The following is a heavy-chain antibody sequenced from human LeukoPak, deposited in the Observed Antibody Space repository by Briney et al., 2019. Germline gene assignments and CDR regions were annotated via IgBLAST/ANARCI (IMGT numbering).Heavy chain of an antibody. V-gene: IGHV3-23*01. D-gene: IGHD3-22*01. Sequence: PGGSLRLSCVASGFTFSSYAMSWVRQAPGKGLEWVSAISGCGVSTYYAGSVKGRFTISRDNSKNTLYLQMNSLRVEDTAEYYCAKGPSTYYFESSGSYAPYYYTMDVWGQGTSVTVS. CDR3: AKGPSTYYFESSGSYAPYYYTMDV. CDR2: ISGCGVST. CDR1: GFTFSSYA. J-gene: IGHJ6*02.